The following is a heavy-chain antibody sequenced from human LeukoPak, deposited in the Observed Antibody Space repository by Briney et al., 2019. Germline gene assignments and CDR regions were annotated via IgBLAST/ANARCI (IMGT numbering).Heavy chain of an antibody. D-gene: IGHD6-19*01. CDR1: ELSVSSNH. V-gene: IGHV3-53*01. CDR2: IHSDGTT. J-gene: IGHJ2*01. Sequence: GGSLRLSCAASELSVSSNHMTWVRPAPGTGLEWVPAIHSDGTTYYADSVRGRFTISTDNFKNSLFLQMNSMGADDTAVYYSVREGTPGRQFFDLWGRGTLVTVSS. CDR3: VREGTPGRQFFDL.